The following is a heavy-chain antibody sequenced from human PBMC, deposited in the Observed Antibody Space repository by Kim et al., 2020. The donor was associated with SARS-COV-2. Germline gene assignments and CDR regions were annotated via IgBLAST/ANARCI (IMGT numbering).Heavy chain of an antibody. CDR3: ARWGYYYGSGSSRDP. CDR2: IYYSGST. J-gene: IGHJ5*02. V-gene: IGHV4-39*01. CDR1: GGSISSSSYY. D-gene: IGHD3-10*01. Sequence: SETLSLTCTVSGGSISSSSYYWGWIRQAPGKGLEWIGSIYYSGSTYYNPSLKSRVTISVDTSKNQFSLKLSSVTAADTAVYYCARWGYYYGSGSSRDPWG.